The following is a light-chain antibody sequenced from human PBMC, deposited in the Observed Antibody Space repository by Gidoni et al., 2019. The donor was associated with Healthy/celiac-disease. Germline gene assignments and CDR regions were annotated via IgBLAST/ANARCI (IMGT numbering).Light chain of an antibody. CDR1: QGIRND. V-gene: IGKV1-6*01. CDR3: LQYYNYPPT. CDR2: DAS. Sequence: LTLTPSPSSLSASVGDRVTITCRASQGIRNDLGWYQQKPGKAPKLLIYDASSLQSGVPSRFSGSGSGTDFTLTISSLQPEDFATYYCLQYYNYPPTFGQGTKVEIK. J-gene: IGKJ1*01.